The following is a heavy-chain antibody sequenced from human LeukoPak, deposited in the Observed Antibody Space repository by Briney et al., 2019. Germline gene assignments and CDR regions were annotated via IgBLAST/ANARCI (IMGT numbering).Heavy chain of an antibody. CDR1: GYTLTGYY. D-gene: IGHD6-6*01. Sequence: GASVKVSCKASGYTLTGYYMHWVRQAPGQGLEWMGWISPNSGGTNYAQMFQGRVTMTRDTSISTAYMELSRLRSDDTAVYYCAISSDSNSGDSWGQGTLVTVSS. CDR3: AISSDSNSGDS. J-gene: IGHJ4*02. CDR2: ISPNSGGT. V-gene: IGHV1-2*02.